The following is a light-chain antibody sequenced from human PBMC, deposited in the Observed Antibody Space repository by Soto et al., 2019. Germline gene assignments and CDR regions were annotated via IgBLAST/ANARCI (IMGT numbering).Light chain of an antibody. CDR1: QSVSSSY. CDR3: QQYGSSPT. J-gene: IGKJ3*01. V-gene: IGKV3-20*01. Sequence: EIVLTQSPGTLSLSPGERATLSCRASQSVSSSYLAWYQKKPGQAPRLLIYGASSRATGLPDRFSGSGSGTDFTLTISRLEPEHFAVYYCQQYGSSPTFGPGTKVHIK. CDR2: GAS.